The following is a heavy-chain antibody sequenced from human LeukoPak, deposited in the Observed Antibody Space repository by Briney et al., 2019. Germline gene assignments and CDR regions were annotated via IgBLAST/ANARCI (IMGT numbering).Heavy chain of an antibody. V-gene: IGHV1-69*02. CDR2: IIPILGIA. D-gene: IGHD6-6*01. J-gene: IGHJ4*02. CDR3: ARTPISSIAALFDY. CDR1: GGTFSSYT. Sequence: GASVKVSCKASGGTFSSYTISWVRQAPGQGLEWMGRIIPILGIANYAQKFQGRVTITADKSASTAYMELSSLRSEDTAVYYCARTPISSIAALFDYWGQGTLVTVSS.